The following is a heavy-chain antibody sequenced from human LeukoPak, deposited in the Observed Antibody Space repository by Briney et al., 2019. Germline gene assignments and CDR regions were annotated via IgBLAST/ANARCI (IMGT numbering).Heavy chain of an antibody. CDR2: ISGSGGST. V-gene: IGHV3-23*01. Sequence: GGSLGLSCAASGFTFSSYAMSWVRQAPGKGLEWVSAISGSGGSTYYADSVKGRFTISRDNSKNTLYLQMNSLRAEDTAVYYCAKAWYNWNDAAFDYWGQGTLVTVSS. J-gene: IGHJ4*02. CDR3: AKAWYNWNDAAFDY. D-gene: IGHD1-1*01. CDR1: GFTFSSYA.